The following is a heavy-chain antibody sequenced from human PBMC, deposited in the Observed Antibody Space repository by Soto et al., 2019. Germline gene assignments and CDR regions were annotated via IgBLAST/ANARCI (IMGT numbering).Heavy chain of an antibody. V-gene: IGHV4-39*06. D-gene: IGHD3-3*01. J-gene: IGHJ4*02. CDR2: IYYSGST. Sequence: PSETLSLTCTVSGGSISSSSYYWGWIRQPPGKGLEWIGSIYYSGSTYYNPSLKSRVTISADTSKNQFPLKLSSVTAADAAVYYCARGHYDFWSGYFATIDYWGQGTLVTVSS. CDR3: ARGHYDFWSGYFATIDY. CDR1: GGSISSSSYY.